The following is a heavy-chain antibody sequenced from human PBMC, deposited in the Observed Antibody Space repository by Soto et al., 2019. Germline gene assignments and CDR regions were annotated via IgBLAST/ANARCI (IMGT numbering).Heavy chain of an antibody. CDR3: PSENYYALEC. Sequence: SETLSLTCTVSSGSISSYNWNWVRQPPGKGLEWIGFINYSGSTHYNPSLKSRVTISLDTSKNQFSLKLSSVTCADTAVYYSPSENYYALECGGTGTLVTVSS. CDR2: INYSGST. D-gene: IGHD3-10*01. V-gene: IGHV4-59*01. J-gene: IGHJ1*01. CDR1: SGSISSYN.